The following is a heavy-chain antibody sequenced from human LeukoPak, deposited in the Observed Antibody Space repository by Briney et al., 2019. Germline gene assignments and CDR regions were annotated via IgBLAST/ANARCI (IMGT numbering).Heavy chain of an antibody. CDR1: GYTFTHYP. J-gene: IGHJ3*02. Sequence: ASVKVSCKASGYTFTHYPMHWVRQAPGQRLEWMGWINAGNGNTRYSREFQGRVTITRDTSARTVYMELSSLRSEDMAVYYCAKEGDYYGSGSYRDGFDIWGQGTRATVSS. CDR2: INAGNGNT. CDR3: AKEGDYYGSGSYRDGFDI. D-gene: IGHD3-10*01. V-gene: IGHV1-3*03.